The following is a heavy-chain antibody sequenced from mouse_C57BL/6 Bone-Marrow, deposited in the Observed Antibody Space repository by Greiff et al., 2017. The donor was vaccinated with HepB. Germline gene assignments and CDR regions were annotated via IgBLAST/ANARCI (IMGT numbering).Heavy chain of an antibody. V-gene: IGHV1-55*01. CDR2: IYPGSGST. D-gene: IGHD1-1*01. J-gene: IGHJ4*01. Sequence: QVQLQQPWAELVKPGASVQMSCKASGYTFTSYWITWVKQRPGQGLEWIGDIYPGSGSTNYNEKFKSKATLTVDTSSSTAYMQLSSLTSEDSAVYYCARDYYGSSSYYYAMDYWGQGTSVTVSS. CDR3: ARDYYGSSSYYYAMDY. CDR1: GYTFTSYW.